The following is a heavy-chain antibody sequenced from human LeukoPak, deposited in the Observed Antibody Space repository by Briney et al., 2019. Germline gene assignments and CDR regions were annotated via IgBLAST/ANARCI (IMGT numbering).Heavy chain of an antibody. J-gene: IGHJ5*02. D-gene: IGHD3-22*01. Sequence: ASVKVSCKASGYTFTDYYIHWVRQAPGQGLEWMGWINPSSGGTAYAQKFQGRVTMTTDTSIITAYMEMNRLTSDDTAVYYCARATGYYDSSGYPNWFDPWGQGTLVTVSS. CDR3: ARATGYYDSSGYPNWFDP. CDR2: INPSSGGT. V-gene: IGHV1-2*02. CDR1: GYTFTDYY.